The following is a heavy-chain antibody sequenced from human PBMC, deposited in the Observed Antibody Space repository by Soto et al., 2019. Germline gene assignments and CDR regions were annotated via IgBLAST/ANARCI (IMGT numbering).Heavy chain of an antibody. D-gene: IGHD1-1*01. CDR3: VRGTTAWRGMDY. V-gene: IGHV3-74*01. Sequence: GGSLRLSCAASGFTFSTYCMHWARHTPGTGLVWVSRTCRYGRELYYADSVKGRFTISRDDAKNTLYLQMDSLRVEDTGIYYCVRGTTAWRGMDYWGQGALVTVSS. CDR1: GFTFSTYC. CDR2: TCRYGREL. J-gene: IGHJ4*02.